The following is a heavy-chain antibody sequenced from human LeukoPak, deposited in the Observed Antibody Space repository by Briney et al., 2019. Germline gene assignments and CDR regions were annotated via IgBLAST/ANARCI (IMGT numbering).Heavy chain of an antibody. V-gene: IGHV3-30-3*01. CDR2: ISYDGSNK. CDR3: ARDSHYIVVVPAALDY. J-gene: IGHJ4*02. Sequence: GGSLRLSCAASGFTFSSYAMHWVRQAPGKGLEWVAVISYDGSNKYYADSVKGRFTISRDNSKNTLYLQMNSLRAEDTAVYYCARDSHYIVVVPAALDYWGQGTLVTVSP. D-gene: IGHD2-2*01. CDR1: GFTFSSYA.